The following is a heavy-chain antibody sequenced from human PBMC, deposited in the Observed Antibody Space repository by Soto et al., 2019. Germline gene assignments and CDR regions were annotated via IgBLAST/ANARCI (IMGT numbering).Heavy chain of an antibody. V-gene: IGHV1-18*01. Sequence: ASVKVSCKASGYTFTSYGISWVRQAPGQGLEWMGWISVYNGNTNYAQKLQGRVTMTTDTSTSTAYMELRSLRSDDTAVYYCARNYDFWSGSNWFDPWGQGTLVTVSS. CDR3: ARNYDFWSGSNWFDP. CDR1: GYTFTSYG. CDR2: ISVYNGNT. D-gene: IGHD3-3*01. J-gene: IGHJ5*02.